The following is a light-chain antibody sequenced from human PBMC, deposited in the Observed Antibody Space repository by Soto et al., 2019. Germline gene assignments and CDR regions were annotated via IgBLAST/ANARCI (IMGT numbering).Light chain of an antibody. V-gene: IGKV1-5*01. CDR3: QQYNSYSGT. Sequence: DLQMTQSPSTLSASVGDRVTITCRASQSISSWLAWYQQKPGKAPKLLIYDASSLESGVPSRFSGSGSGTEFTLTISSLQPDDVATYYCQQYNSYSGTFGQGTRLEIK. J-gene: IGKJ5*01. CDR1: QSISSW. CDR2: DAS.